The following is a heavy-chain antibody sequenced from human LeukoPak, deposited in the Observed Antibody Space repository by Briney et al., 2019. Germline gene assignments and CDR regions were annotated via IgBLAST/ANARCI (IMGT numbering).Heavy chain of an antibody. D-gene: IGHD6-19*01. CDR1: GYSISSGYY. V-gene: IGHV4-38-2*01. Sequence: SETLSLTRAVSGYSISSGYYWGWIRQPPGKGLEWIGSIYHSGSTYYNPSLKSRVTISVDTSKNQFSLKLSSVTAADTAVYYCARKGVAVASFDYWGQGTLVTVSS. CDR2: IYHSGST. CDR3: ARKGVAVASFDY. J-gene: IGHJ4*02.